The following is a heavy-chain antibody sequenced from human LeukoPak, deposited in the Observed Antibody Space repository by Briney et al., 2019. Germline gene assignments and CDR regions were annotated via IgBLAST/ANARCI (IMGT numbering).Heavy chain of an antibody. J-gene: IGHJ3*02. Sequence: PSETLSLTCTVSGVSISSSYWSWIRQPPGKRVLWIWYIYYSGSTNSNPSLKSRVTISADTSKNQFSLKLNSVTAADTAVYYCVRGNYDSRGYSNAFDIWGQGAMVTVSS. CDR2: IYYSGST. CDR1: GVSISSSY. D-gene: IGHD3-22*01. CDR3: VRGNYDSRGYSNAFDI. V-gene: IGHV4-59*01.